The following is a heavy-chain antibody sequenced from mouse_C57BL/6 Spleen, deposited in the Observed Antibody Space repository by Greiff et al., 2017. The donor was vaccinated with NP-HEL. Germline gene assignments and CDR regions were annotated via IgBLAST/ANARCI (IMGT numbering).Heavy chain of an antibody. J-gene: IGHJ3*01. CDR3: ARRYYGSSRAY. CDR2: IDPSDSET. D-gene: IGHD1-1*01. Sequence: QVQLQQPGAELVRPGSSVKLSCKASGYTFTSYWMHWVKQRPIQGLEWIGNIDPSDSETHYNQKFKDKATLTVDKSSSTAYMQLSSLTSEDSAVYYCARRYYGSSRAYWGQGTLVTVSA. CDR1: GYTFTSYW. V-gene: IGHV1-52*01.